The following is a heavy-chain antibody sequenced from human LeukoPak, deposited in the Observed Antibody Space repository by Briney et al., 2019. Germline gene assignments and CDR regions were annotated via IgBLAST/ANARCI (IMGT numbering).Heavy chain of an antibody. CDR3: ARSFAY. Sequence: GGSLRLSCAASGFTFSSYAMHWVRQAPGKGLEYVSAISSNGGSTYYANSVKGRFTISRDNSKNTLYLQMNSLRAEDTAVYYCARSFAYWGQGTLVTVSS. J-gene: IGHJ4*02. CDR1: GFTFSSYA. CDR2: ISSNGGST. V-gene: IGHV3-64*01.